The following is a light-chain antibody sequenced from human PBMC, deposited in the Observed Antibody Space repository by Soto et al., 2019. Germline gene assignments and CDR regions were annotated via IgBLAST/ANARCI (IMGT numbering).Light chain of an antibody. Sequence: DIHMTQSPSTLSASIVDIVTITFLASQSISSWLAWYQQKPGKAPKLLIYDAPSLESGVPSRFSGSGSGTEFTLTISSLQPNDFATYYYQQYNSYSWTFGQGTKVDIK. CDR3: QQYNSYSWT. V-gene: IGKV1-5*01. CDR1: QSISSW. CDR2: DAP. J-gene: IGKJ1*01.